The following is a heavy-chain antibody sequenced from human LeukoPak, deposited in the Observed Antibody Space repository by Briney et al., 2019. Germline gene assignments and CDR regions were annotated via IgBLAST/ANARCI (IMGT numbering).Heavy chain of an antibody. D-gene: IGHD1-7*01. J-gene: IGHJ4*02. CDR2: IKQDGSEK. Sequence: QPGGSLRLSCAASGFTFSSYWMSWVRQAPGKGLEWVANIKQDGSEKYYVDSVKGRFTISRDNAKNSLYLQMSSLRAEDTAVYYCARVLTGTTFSFDYWGQGTLVTVSS. V-gene: IGHV3-7*04. CDR3: ARVLTGTTFSFDY. CDR1: GFTFSSYW.